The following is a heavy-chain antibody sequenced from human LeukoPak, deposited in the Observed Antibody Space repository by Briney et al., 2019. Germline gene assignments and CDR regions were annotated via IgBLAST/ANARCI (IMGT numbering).Heavy chain of an antibody. CDR2: INVDGSEK. D-gene: IGHD2-21*01. Sequence: PGGSLRLSCAASGFTFRNYWMSWVRRTPGKGLEWVASINVDGSEKNYVDSVKGRFTMSRDNARNSVYLQMESLRVEDTALYYCARGGHHSVDYWGQGTLVTVSS. J-gene: IGHJ4*02. V-gene: IGHV3-7*01. CDR3: ARGGHHSVDY. CDR1: GFTFRNYW.